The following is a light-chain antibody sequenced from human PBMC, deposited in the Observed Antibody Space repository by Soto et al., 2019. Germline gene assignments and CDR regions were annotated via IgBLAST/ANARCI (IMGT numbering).Light chain of an antibody. V-gene: IGLV4-69*01. CDR3: QTWGAGFRV. CDR1: SGHSSYA. Sequence: QSVLTQSPSASASLGASVKLTCTLSSGHSSYAITWLQQQPEKGPRYLMKVNMDGSHSKGGGIPDRFSGSSSGTERYLTISSLQSEDEAHYYCQTWGAGFRVFGGGTKVTVL. J-gene: IGLJ3*02. CDR2: VNMDGSH.